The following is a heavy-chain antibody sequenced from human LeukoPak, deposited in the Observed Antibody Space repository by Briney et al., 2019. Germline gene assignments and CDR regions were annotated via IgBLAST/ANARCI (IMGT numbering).Heavy chain of an antibody. CDR2: ITSGGGSI. D-gene: IGHD1-26*01. CDR1: GFTFSSYE. J-gene: IGHJ4*02. Sequence: PGGSLRLSCAASGFTFSSYEMNWVRQAPGKGLEWVSYITSGGGSIYYGDSVKGRFTISRDNAENSLYLQMNSLRVEDTAVYYCATVGRKTTPGYWGQGTLVTVSS. CDR3: ATVGRKTTPGY. V-gene: IGHV3-48*03.